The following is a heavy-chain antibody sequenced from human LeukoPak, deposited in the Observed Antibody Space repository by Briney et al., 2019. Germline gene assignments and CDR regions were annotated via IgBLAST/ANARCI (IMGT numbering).Heavy chain of an antibody. Sequence: SSETLSLTCTVSGGSISSYYWSWIRQPPGKGLEWIGYIYYSGSTNYNPSLKSRVTISVDTSKNQFSLKLSSVTAADTAVYYCARNRGGLGYCSGGSCYSRILNWFDPWGQGTLVTVSS. CDR2: IYYSGST. D-gene: IGHD2-15*01. J-gene: IGHJ5*02. CDR3: ARNRGGLGYCSGGSCYSRILNWFDP. V-gene: IGHV4-59*01. CDR1: GGSISSYY.